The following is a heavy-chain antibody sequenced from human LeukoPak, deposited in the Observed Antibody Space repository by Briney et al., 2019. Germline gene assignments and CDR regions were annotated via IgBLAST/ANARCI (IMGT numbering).Heavy chain of an antibody. CDR1: GGSISSSSYY. CDR3: ARERYGDYVDY. Sequence: SETLSLTCTVSGGSISSSSYYWGWIRQPPGKGLEWIGSIYYSGSTNYNPSLKSRVTISVDTSKNQFSLKLSSVTAADTAVYYGARERYGDYVDYWGQGTLVTVSS. J-gene: IGHJ4*02. D-gene: IGHD4-17*01. CDR2: IYYSGST. V-gene: IGHV4-39*07.